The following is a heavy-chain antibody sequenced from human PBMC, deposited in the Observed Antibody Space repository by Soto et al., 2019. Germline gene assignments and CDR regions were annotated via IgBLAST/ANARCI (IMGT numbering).Heavy chain of an antibody. Sequence: SETLSLTCTVSGGSISSYYWSWIRQPPGKGLEWIGYIYYSGSTNYNPSLKSRVTISVDTSKNQFSLKLSSVTAADTAVYYCVGFYDILPVYYMDVWAKRTTVTVSS. J-gene: IGHJ6*03. CDR1: GGSISSYY. CDR2: IYYSGST. CDR3: VGFYDILPVYYMDV. D-gene: IGHD3-9*01. V-gene: IGHV4-59*01.